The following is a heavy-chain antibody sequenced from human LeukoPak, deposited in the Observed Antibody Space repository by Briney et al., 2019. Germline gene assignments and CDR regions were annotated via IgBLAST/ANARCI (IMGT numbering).Heavy chain of an antibody. V-gene: IGHV1-46*01. CDR3: ARDNSLQDMAWWFDP. Sequence: GASVKVSCKASGYTLTGYYMHWVRQAPGQGLEWVGLINPTGTSSWSAQKFQGRVTLTRDMSTSTDYMELSSLRSEDTAVYYCARDNSLQDMAWWFDPWGQGTLVIVSS. J-gene: IGHJ5*02. D-gene: IGHD5-24*01. CDR1: GYTLTGYY. CDR2: INPTGTSS.